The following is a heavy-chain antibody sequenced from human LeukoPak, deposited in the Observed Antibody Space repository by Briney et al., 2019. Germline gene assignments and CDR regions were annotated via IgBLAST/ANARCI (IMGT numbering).Heavy chain of an antibody. J-gene: IGHJ4*02. D-gene: IGHD6-19*01. Sequence: GASVNVSYKASGGTFSRYAISWVRQAPGQGLEWMGGIIPIFGTANYAQKFQGRVTITADESTSTAYMELSSLRSEDTAVYYCARGSSGWYLYWGQGTLVTVSS. CDR2: IIPIFGTA. CDR1: GGTFSRYA. CDR3: ARGSSGWYLY. V-gene: IGHV1-69*13.